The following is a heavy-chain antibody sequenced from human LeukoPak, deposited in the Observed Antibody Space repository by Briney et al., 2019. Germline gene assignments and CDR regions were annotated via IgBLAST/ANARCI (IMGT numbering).Heavy chain of an antibody. CDR1: GFTFSSYS. CDR2: ISSSSSYI. Sequence: GGSLRLSCAASGFTFSSYSMNWVRQAPGKGLEWVSSISSSSSYIYYADSVKGRFTISRENAKNSLYLQMNSLRAEDTAVYYCARAVPAATTGFDYWGQGTLVTVSS. D-gene: IGHD2-2*01. V-gene: IGHV3-21*01. J-gene: IGHJ4*02. CDR3: ARAVPAATTGFDY.